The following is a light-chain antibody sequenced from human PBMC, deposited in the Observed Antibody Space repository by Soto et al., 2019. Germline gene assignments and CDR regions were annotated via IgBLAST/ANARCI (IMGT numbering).Light chain of an antibody. CDR1: SSDVGGYNY. Sequence: QSALTQPASVSGSPGQSITISCTGTSSDVGGYNYVSWYQQHPGKAPKLMIYDVSNRPSGVSYRVSGSKSGNTASLTISGLQAEDEADYYCSSYTISSTLYVFGTGTKLTVL. V-gene: IGLV2-14*03. J-gene: IGLJ1*01. CDR2: DVS. CDR3: SSYTISSTLYV.